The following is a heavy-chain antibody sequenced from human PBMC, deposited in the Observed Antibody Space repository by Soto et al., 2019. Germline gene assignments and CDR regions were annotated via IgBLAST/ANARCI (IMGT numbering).Heavy chain of an antibody. V-gene: IGHV4-34*01. CDR2: INHSGST. J-gene: IGHJ6*02. D-gene: IGHD3-3*01. CDR3: ARRRDLYYYYYGMDV. Sequence: SETLSLTCAVHGGSFSGYYWSWIRQPPGKGLEWIGEINHSGSTNYNPSLKSRVTISVDTSKNQFSLKLSSVTAADTAVYYCARRRDLYYYYYGMDVWGQGTTVTVSS. CDR1: GGSFSGYY.